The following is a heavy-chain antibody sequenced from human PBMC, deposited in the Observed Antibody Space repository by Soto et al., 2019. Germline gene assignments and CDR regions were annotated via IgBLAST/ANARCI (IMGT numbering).Heavy chain of an antibody. CDR3: ARAVGATTLDY. CDR2: IYYSGST. CDR1: GGSVSSGSYY. D-gene: IGHD1-26*01. Sequence: QVQLQESGPGLVQPSETLSLTCTVSGGSVSSGSYYWSWIRQPPGKGLEWIGYIYYSGSTNYNPSLKSRVTISVDTSKNQCSLKLSSVTAADTAVYYCARAVGATTLDYWGQGTLVTVSS. V-gene: IGHV4-61*01. J-gene: IGHJ4*02.